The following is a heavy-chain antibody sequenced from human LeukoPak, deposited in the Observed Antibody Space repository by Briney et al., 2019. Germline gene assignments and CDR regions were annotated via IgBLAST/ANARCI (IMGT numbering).Heavy chain of an antibody. CDR3: AKGYHIYSYVVSFGHY. Sequence: ASVKVSCKASGYTFTIYDINWVRQAPGQGREWMGWMNPNSGNTGYAQKFQGRVTITRNTSISTAYMELSSLRSEDTAVYYCAKGYHIYSYVVSFGHYWGQGTLVTVSS. J-gene: IGHJ4*02. D-gene: IGHD5-18*01. CDR2: MNPNSGNT. CDR1: GYTFTIYD. V-gene: IGHV1-8*01.